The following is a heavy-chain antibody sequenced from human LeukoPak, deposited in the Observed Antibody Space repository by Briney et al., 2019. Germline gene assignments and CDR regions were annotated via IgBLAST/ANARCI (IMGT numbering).Heavy chain of an antibody. D-gene: IGHD3-9*01. V-gene: IGHV7-4-1*02. CDR3: ARGGFDSRWACDI. CDR2: INTNTRNP. Sequence: SXXASGXTFTRYAMNWVRQAPGQXXXXXGWINTNTRNPTYAQGFTGRVVFSLDTSVSTAYLQISGLKAEDTAVYYCARGGFDSRWACDIWGQGTMVTVSS. CDR1: GXTFTRYA. J-gene: IGHJ3*02.